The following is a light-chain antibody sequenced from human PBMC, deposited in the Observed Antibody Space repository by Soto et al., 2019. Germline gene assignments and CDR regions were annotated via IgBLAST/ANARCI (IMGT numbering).Light chain of an antibody. CDR2: GAS. V-gene: IGKV3-20*01. CDR1: QSVSSSY. J-gene: IGKJ1*01. Sequence: EIVLTQSPGTLSLSPGERATLSCRASQSVSSSYLAWYQQKPGQAPRLLIYGASSRATGIPDRFSGSGSGTVFTLTISILEPEDFAXYYCQXYGSSQTFGQGTKVEIK. CDR3: QXYGSSQT.